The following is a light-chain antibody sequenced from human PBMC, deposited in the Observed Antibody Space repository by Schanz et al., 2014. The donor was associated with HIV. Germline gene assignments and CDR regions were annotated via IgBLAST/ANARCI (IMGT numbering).Light chain of an antibody. V-gene: IGLV1-40*01. CDR2: DNT. CDR3: SSSSTNTCV. Sequence: QSVLTQPPSVSGAPGQRVTISCTGSSSNIGAGYNVHWYQQLPGTAPKLLIFDNTNRPSGVPARFSGSKSGSSASLAISGLQAEDEAEYFCSSSSTNTCVFGGGTKLTVL. CDR1: SSNIGAGYN. J-gene: IGLJ2*01.